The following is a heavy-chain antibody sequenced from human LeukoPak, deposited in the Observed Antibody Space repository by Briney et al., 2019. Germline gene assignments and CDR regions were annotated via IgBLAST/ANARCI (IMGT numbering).Heavy chain of an antibody. CDR1: GFTFSSYW. D-gene: IGHD3-16*02. V-gene: IGHV3-74*01. CDR2: INSDGSST. Sequence: TGGSLRLSCAASGFTFSSYWMHWVRQAPGKGLVWVSRINSDGSSTSYADSVKGRYTISRDNSKDTLYLQMNSLRAEDTALYYCAKDQYDYVWGSYRYSDYWGQGTLVTVSS. J-gene: IGHJ4*02. CDR3: AKDQYDYVWGSYRYSDY.